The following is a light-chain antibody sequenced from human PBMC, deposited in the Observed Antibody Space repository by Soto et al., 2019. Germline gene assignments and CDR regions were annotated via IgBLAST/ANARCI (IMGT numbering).Light chain of an antibody. J-gene: IGKJ1*01. CDR3: QQYNNWPPWT. Sequence: EIVMTQSTATLSVSPGERDTLSCRASQSVSSNLAWYQQKPGQAPRLLIYGASTRATGNPARFSGSGSGTEFTLTFSCLQSEYFAVYYCQQYNNWPPWTFGQGTKV. CDR2: GAS. CDR1: QSVSSN. V-gene: IGKV3-15*01.